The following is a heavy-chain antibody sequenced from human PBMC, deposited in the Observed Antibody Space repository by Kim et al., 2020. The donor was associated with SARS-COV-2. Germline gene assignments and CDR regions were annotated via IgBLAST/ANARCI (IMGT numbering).Heavy chain of an antibody. CDR1: GFTFSDYY. V-gene: IGHV3-11*05. Sequence: GGSLRLSCAASGFTFSDYYMSWIRQAPGKGLEWVSYISSSSSYTNYADSVKGRFTISRDNAKNSLYLQMNSLRAEDTAVYYCARAPAVGASYYFDYWGQGTLVTVSS. CDR2: ISSSSSYT. D-gene: IGHD6-19*01. CDR3: ARAPAVGASYYFDY. J-gene: IGHJ4*02.